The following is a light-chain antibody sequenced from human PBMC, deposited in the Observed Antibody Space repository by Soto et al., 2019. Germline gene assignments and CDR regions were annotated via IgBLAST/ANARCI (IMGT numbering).Light chain of an antibody. CDR2: DAS. J-gene: IGKJ3*01. Sequence: ETVLTQSPATLSLSPGERATLSCRASQSVKTYLAWYQQKPGQVPRLLIYDASNRATGIPARFSGSGSGTDFTLTISSLAPEDFAVYYCQQYYRTPFTFGPGTKVDIK. V-gene: IGKV3-11*01. CDR1: QSVKTY. CDR3: QQYYRTPFT.